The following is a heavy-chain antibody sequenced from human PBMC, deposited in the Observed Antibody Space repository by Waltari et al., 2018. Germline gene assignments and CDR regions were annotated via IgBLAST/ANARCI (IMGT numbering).Heavy chain of an antibody. CDR3: ARVGDYHGSGRFGLDV. Sequence: QPHLQESGPGLVKPSETLSLTCTVSGDSIISDDYSWAWIRQSPGKGPEWIGELNRAGTANDNPSRKSRVGMSVDTIKSQISLSLSAVTAADAAVYYCARVGDYHGSGRFGLDVWGRGTRVTVSS. CDR1: GDSIISDDYS. V-gene: IGHV4-39*07. CDR2: LNRAGTA. J-gene: IGHJ6*02. D-gene: IGHD3-10*01.